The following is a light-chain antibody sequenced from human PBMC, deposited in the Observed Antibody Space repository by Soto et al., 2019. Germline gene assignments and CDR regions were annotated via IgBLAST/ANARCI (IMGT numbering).Light chain of an antibody. Sequence: EIVMTQSPATLSVSPGEGATLSCRASQDVYSHLDWYQQKPGQAPRLLMYDSSTRATGIPARFSGSGSGTEFTLTISSLQSEDFAVYYCRQYKSWPYTFGQGTKVDIK. CDR3: RQYKSWPYT. V-gene: IGKV3-15*01. CDR1: QDVYSH. CDR2: DSS. J-gene: IGKJ2*01.